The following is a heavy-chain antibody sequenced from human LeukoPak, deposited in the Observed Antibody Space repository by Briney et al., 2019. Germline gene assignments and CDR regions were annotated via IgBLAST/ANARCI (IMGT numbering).Heavy chain of an antibody. V-gene: IGHV3-33*01. Sequence: GRSLRLSCAASGFTFSSYGMHWVRQAPGKGLEWVAVIWYDGSNKYYADSVKGRFTISRDNSKNTLDLQMNSLRSEDTAVYYCARANPGTVDYWGQGTLVTVSS. D-gene: IGHD1/OR15-1a*01. CDR2: IWYDGSNK. J-gene: IGHJ4*02. CDR1: GFTFSSYG. CDR3: ARANPGTVDY.